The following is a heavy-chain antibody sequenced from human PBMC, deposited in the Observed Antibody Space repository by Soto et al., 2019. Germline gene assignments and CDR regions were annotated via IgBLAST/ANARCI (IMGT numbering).Heavy chain of an antibody. CDR3: ARGGLITMIDYGMDV. Sequence: VASVKVSCTASGYTFTGYYRHWVRQAPGQGLEWMGWINPNSGGTNYAQKFQGWVTMTRDTSISTAYMELSRLRSDDTAVYYCARGGLITMIDYGMDVWGQGTTVTVSS. V-gene: IGHV1-2*04. CDR2: INPNSGGT. J-gene: IGHJ6*02. CDR1: GYTFTGYY. D-gene: IGHD3-22*01.